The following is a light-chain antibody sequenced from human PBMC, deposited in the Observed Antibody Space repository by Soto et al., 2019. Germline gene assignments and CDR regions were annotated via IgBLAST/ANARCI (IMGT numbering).Light chain of an antibody. Sequence: DIQMTQSPSSLSASVGDRVTITCRASQDISNYLAWYQQKPGKVPKLLIYAASTLQSGVPSRFSGSGSGTDFTFTIRSLQTEDVANYYCQKYNRAPRTFGQGTKVEIK. CDR1: QDISNY. CDR3: QKYNRAPRT. J-gene: IGKJ1*01. CDR2: AAS. V-gene: IGKV1-27*01.